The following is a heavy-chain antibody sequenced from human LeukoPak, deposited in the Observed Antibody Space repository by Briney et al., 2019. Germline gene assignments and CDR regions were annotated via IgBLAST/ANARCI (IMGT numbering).Heavy chain of an antibody. CDR3: ASNKYPVQAFDI. D-gene: IGHD1/OR15-1a*01. CDR2: INHGGDT. V-gene: IGHV4-34*01. Sequence: SETLPLTCAVSGGSFSDYYWSWIRQPPGKGLEWIGEINHGGDTNYNSSLQSRVTLSVDTSSNQFSLILSSVTAAGTAIYYCASNKYPVQAFDIWGQATMVTDSS. CDR1: GGSFSDYY. J-gene: IGHJ3*02.